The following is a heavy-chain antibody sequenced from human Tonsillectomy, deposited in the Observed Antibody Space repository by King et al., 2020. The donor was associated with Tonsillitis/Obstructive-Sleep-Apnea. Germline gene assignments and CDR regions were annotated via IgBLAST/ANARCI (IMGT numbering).Heavy chain of an antibody. D-gene: IGHD5-12*01. V-gene: IGHV5-51*03. J-gene: IGHJ6*02. CDR2: IYPGYSDT. CDR1: GYTFTIYW. CDR3: ARLTSGYIKNNMDV. Sequence: VQLVESGAEVKKPGESLKISCKGSGYTFTIYWIGWVRQLPGKGLEWMGIIYPGYSDTRYRPSFQGQVTISADKSINTGYLQWSGLKASDTAMYYCARLTSGYIKNNMDVWGQGTTVTVSS.